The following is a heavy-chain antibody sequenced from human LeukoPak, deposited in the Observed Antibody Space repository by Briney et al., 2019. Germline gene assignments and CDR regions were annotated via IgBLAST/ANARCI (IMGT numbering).Heavy chain of an antibody. CDR3: AKRGVVIRVILVGFHKEAYYFDS. V-gene: IGHV3-23*01. CDR1: GITLSNYG. D-gene: IGHD3-22*01. Sequence: PGGSLRHSCAVSGITLSNYGMSWVRQAPGKGLEWVAGISDSGGRTNYADSVKGRFTISRDNPKNTLHLQMNSLRAEDTAVYFCAKRGVVIRVILVGFHKEAYYFDSWGQGALVTVPS. CDR2: ISDSGGRT. J-gene: IGHJ4*02.